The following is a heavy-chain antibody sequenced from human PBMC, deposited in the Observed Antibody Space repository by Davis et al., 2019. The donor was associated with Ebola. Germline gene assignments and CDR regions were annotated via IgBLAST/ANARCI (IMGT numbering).Heavy chain of an antibody. CDR1: GFAFSNFA. V-gene: IGHV3-64*02. J-gene: IGHJ4*02. CDR3: ARTTFGGVIAS. CDR2: ITGNGGFT. Sequence: GGSLRLSCAASGFAFSNFAMHWVRQAPGKGLEFVSGITGNGGFTYYADSVKGRFTISRDNSNNTLYLQVGSVRAEDMAVYYCARTTFGGVIASWGQGTLVTVSS. D-gene: IGHD3-16*02.